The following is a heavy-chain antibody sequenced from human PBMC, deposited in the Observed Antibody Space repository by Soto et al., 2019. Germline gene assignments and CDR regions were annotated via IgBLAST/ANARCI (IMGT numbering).Heavy chain of an antibody. V-gene: IGHV3-33*01. J-gene: IGHJ6*02. Sequence: GGSLRLSCAASGFTFSSYGMHWVRQAPGKGLEWVAVIWYDGSNKYYADSVKGRFTISRDNSKNTLYLQMNSLRAEDTAVYYCARDRDGYNFGYYYYYGMDVWGQGTTVTVSS. CDR2: IWYDGSNK. D-gene: IGHD5-12*01. CDR3: ARDRDGYNFGYYYYYGMDV. CDR1: GFTFSSYG.